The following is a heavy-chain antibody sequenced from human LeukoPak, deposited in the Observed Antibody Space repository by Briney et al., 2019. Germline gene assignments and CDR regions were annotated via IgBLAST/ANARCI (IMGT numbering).Heavy chain of an antibody. J-gene: IGHJ4*02. D-gene: IGHD1-1*01. Sequence: GESLKISCKGSGYSFTNYWIAWVRQMPGRGLQWMVIINPSDSDTRYSPSFQGQVTISADKSISTAYLQWSSLKASDSAMYYCARAWNFDYWGQGTLVTVSS. V-gene: IGHV5-51*01. CDR1: GYSFTNYW. CDR3: ARAWNFDY. CDR2: INPSDSDT.